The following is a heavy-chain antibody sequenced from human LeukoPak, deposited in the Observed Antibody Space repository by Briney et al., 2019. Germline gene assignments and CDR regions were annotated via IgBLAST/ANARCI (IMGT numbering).Heavy chain of an antibody. CDR1: ANSFNTYW. Sequence: GESLRISCQGSANSFNTYWIAWVRQVPGKGLDWMGIIYPGDSETRYNPSFQGQVLISVDKSINTAYLQWSSLKASDTAMYYCARPYYDTLTGTYDAFDIWGQGTMVTVSS. CDR2: IYPGDSET. CDR3: ARPYYDTLTGTYDAFDI. D-gene: IGHD3-9*01. V-gene: IGHV5-51*01. J-gene: IGHJ3*02.